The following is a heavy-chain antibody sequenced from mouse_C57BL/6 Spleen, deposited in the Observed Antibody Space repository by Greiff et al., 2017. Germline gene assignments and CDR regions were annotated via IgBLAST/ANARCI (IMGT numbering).Heavy chain of an antibody. Sequence: VQLQQSGAELVRPGASVTLSCKASGYTFTDYEMHWVQQPPVHGLEWIGSIDPETGGSAYKKKFKGKAILTADKSSSTAYMELRSLTSEDSAVYYCTRGDGYDGSFAYWGQGTLVTVSA. CDR2: IDPETGGS. CDR3: TRGDGYDGSFAY. V-gene: IGHV1-15*01. J-gene: IGHJ3*01. D-gene: IGHD2-2*01. CDR1: GYTFTDYE.